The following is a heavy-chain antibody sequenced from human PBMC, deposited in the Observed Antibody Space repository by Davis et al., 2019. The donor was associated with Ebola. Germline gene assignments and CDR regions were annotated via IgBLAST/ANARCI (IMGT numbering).Heavy chain of an antibody. CDR1: GASISSGYY. J-gene: IGHJ4*02. Sequence: MPSETLSLTCTVSGASISSGYYWSWIRLHPGKGLEWIGYIYYNGKTYYNPSLKSRLTISLDTSNNQFSLNLNAVTAADTAVYFCARRSYYNGPINNSGRGTLVTVSS. V-gene: IGHV4-31*03. CDR3: ARRSYYNGPINN. CDR2: IYYNGKT. D-gene: IGHD3-10*01.